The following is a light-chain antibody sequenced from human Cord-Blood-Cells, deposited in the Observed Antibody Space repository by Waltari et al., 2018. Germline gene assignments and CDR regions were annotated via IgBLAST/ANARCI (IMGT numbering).Light chain of an antibody. CDR3: CSYAGSSIVV. CDR2: EGS. CDR1: SSDVGSYNL. J-gene: IGLJ2*01. Sequence: QSALTQPASVSGSPGQSITISCTGTSSDVGSYNLVSWYQQHPGKAPKLMIYEGSKRPSGVSKRVSGSKSGNTASLTISGLQAEDEADYYCCSYAGSSIVVFGGGTKLTVL. V-gene: IGLV2-23*01.